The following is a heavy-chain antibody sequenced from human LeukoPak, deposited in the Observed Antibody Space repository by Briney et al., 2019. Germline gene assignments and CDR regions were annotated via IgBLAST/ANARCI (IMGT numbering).Heavy chain of an antibody. D-gene: IGHD3-22*01. CDR2: IYYSRST. CDR1: GGSINSGDYY. CDR3: ARDSSGYYGDYYFDY. J-gene: IGHJ4*02. V-gene: IGHV4-30-4*08. Sequence: SETLSLTCTVSGGSINSGDYYWSWIRQPPGKGLEWIGYIYYSRSTYYNPSLKSRVTISVDTSKNQFSLKLSSVTAADTAVYYCARDSSGYYGDYYFDYWCQGTLVTVSS.